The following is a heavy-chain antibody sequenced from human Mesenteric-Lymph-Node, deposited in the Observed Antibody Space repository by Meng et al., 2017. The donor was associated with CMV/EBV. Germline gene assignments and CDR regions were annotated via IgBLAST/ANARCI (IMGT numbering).Heavy chain of an antibody. CDR1: GFTFSNYW. CDR3: ARGTVTRIYYFDY. V-gene: IGHV3-7*01. Sequence: GESLKISCAASGFTFSNYWMNWVRQAPGKGLEWVANIKVDGSEKYYVDSVKGRFTISRDNAKNSLYLQLNSLRAEDTAVYYCARGTVTRIYYFDYWGQGTLVTVSS. D-gene: IGHD4-17*01. CDR2: IKVDGSEK. J-gene: IGHJ4*02.